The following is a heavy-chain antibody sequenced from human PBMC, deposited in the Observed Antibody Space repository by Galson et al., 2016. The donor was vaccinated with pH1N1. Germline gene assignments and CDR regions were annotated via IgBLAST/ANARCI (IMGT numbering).Heavy chain of an antibody. V-gene: IGHV4-39*01. D-gene: IGHD5-18*01. CDR2: IYYSGST. CDR1: GGSISSSSYY. CDR3: ARPDRNSFYYFDY. Sequence: SETLSLTCTVSGGSISSSSYYWGWIRQPPGKGLEWIGSIYYSGSTYYNPSLKSRVTVSVDTSKNQFSLKLSSVTAADTAVYYCARPDRNSFYYFDYWGQGTLVTVSS. J-gene: IGHJ4*02.